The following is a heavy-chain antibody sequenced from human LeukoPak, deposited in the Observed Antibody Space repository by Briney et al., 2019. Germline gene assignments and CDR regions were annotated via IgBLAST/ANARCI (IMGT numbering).Heavy chain of an antibody. Sequence: GESLKISCKGSGYSFTSYWIGWVRQMPGKGLEWMGNIYPGDSDIRYSPSFEGQVIISADKSVSTAYLQWNSLKASDTAMYYCARRSKLWVGELFDWYFDLWGRGTLVTVST. CDR1: GYSFTSYW. J-gene: IGHJ2*01. V-gene: IGHV5-51*01. CDR2: IYPGDSDI. D-gene: IGHD3-10*01. CDR3: ARRSKLWVGELFDWYFDL.